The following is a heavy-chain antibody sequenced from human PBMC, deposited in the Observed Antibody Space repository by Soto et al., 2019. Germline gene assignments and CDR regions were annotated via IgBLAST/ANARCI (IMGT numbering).Heavy chain of an antibody. D-gene: IGHD1-26*01. V-gene: IGHV4-59*01. CDR1: GGSISSSY. Sequence: PAETLSLTCTVSGGSISSSYGSWIRQPPGKGLGWVGYIYDSGSTNYNPALQSRVTILVDTSKTQFSLKLTSVTAADPAVYYCARRYGGNFDYWGQGTLVTVSS. CDR2: IYDSGST. CDR3: ARRYGGNFDY. J-gene: IGHJ4*02.